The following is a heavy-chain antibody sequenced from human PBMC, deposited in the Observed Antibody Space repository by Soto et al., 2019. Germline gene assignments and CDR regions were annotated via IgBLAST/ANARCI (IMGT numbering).Heavy chain of an antibody. CDR2: TYYRSKWYN. V-gene: IGHV6-1*01. D-gene: IGHD1-1*01. J-gene: IGHJ6*02. Sequence: SQPFSLTCFISWDSVSSNIAACNCIRQSPSRGLEWLGRTYYRSKWYNDYAVSVKSRITINPDTSKNQFSLQLNSVTPEDTAVYYCAREEDWTLEVYYYGMDVWGQGTTVTVSS. CDR1: WDSVSSNIAA. CDR3: AREEDWTLEVYYYGMDV.